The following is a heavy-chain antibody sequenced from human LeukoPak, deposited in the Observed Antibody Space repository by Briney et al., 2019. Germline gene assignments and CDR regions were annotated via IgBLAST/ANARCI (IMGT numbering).Heavy chain of an antibody. CDR2: ISSSSSYI. V-gene: IGHV3-21*01. D-gene: IGHD3-10*01. CDR3: ARDWYNTYYYGSGSYSPGGYYYDSSGYSSPFDY. J-gene: IGHJ4*02. CDR1: GFTFSSYS. Sequence: GGSPRLSRAASGFTFSSYSMNWVRQAPGKGLEWVSSISSSSSYIYYADSVKGRFTISRDNAKNSLYLQMNSLRAEDTAVYYCARDWYNTYYYGSGSYSPGGYYYDSSGYSSPFDYWGQGTLVTVSS.